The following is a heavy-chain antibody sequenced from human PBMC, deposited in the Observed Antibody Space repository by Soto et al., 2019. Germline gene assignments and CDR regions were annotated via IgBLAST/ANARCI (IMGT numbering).Heavy chain of an antibody. J-gene: IGHJ4*02. V-gene: IGHV4-34*01. CDR2: INHSGTT. CDR3: ARGRTSITGTSLDY. CDR1: GGSFSGYY. D-gene: IGHD1-20*01. Sequence: QVQLQQWGAGLLKPSETLSLTCAVYGGSFSGYYWTWIRQPPGKGLEWIGEINHSGTTNYKPSLRSRVTISVDTSKNQLALKVNSVTAADTAVYYCARGRTSITGTSLDYWGQGTLVTVSS.